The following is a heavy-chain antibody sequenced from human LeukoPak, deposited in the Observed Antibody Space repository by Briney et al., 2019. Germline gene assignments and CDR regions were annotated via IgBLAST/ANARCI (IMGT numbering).Heavy chain of an antibody. CDR3: AREDPQTTVPEGLDV. V-gene: IGHV4-59*11. Sequence: SETLSLTCSVSGGSLIGHWWSWIRQPPGKGLEWIGDVFYSGSNNYNPSLKSRVTISVDTSKNQFSLKLTSVTAADTAVYYCAREDPQTTVPEGLDVWGQGTTVTVSS. CDR1: GGSLIGHW. D-gene: IGHD4-17*01. J-gene: IGHJ6*02. CDR2: VFYSGSN.